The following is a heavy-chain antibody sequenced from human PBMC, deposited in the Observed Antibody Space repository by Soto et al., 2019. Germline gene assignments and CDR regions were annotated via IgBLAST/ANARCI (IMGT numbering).Heavy chain of an antibody. CDR3: ARVEGVTGTTRG. Sequence: GGSLRLSCAASGFAFSGYAINWVRQAPGKGLEWVSYISSSSTIYYADSVKGRFTISRDNAKNSLFLQMNSLRDEDTAVYYCARVEGVTGTTRGWGQGTLVTAPQ. CDR2: ISSSSTI. D-gene: IGHD1-7*01. V-gene: IGHV3-48*02. J-gene: IGHJ4*02. CDR1: GFAFSGYA.